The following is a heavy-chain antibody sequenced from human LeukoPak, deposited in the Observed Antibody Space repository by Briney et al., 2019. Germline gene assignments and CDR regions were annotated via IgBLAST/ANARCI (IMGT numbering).Heavy chain of an antibody. CDR3: ARAGEHSWEYYYYMDV. CDR2: ISSSGSTI. J-gene: IGHJ6*03. Sequence: PGGSLRLSCAASGFTFSSYEMNWVRQAPGKGLEWVSYISSSGSTIYYADSVKGRFTISRDNAKNSLYLQMNSLRAEDTAVYYCARAGEHSWEYYYYMDVWGKGTTVTISS. D-gene: IGHD3-16*01. V-gene: IGHV3-48*03. CDR1: GFTFSSYE.